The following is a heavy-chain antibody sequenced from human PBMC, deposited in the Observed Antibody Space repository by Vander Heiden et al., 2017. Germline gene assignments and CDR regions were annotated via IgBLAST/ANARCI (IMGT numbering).Heavy chain of an antibody. CDR3: ARLRWDSTNWLNGMDV. V-gene: IGHV3-53*01. J-gene: IGHJ6*02. CDR1: GFTVSNYY. D-gene: IGHD3-9*01. CDR2: IYSGGSGGST. Sequence: EVQLVESGGGLIQPGGSLRLSCAAPGFTVSNYYMSWVRQAPGKGLEWVSIIYSGGSGGSTYYADSVKGRFTISRDNSKNTRYLKMNSMRAEETAVYYCARLRWDSTNWLNGMDVWGQGTTVTVSS.